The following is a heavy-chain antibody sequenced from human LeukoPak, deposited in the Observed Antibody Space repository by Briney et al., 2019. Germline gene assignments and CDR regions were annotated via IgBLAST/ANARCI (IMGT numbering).Heavy chain of an antibody. CDR1: GFTFSSYD. CDR2: IDNASNT. V-gene: IGHV3-13*04. Sequence: PGGSLRLSCAASGFTFSSYDMHWVRQDTGKGMEWTAAIDNASNTFYPGSVRGRFTISRANAKQSLYLQMNNVGAGDTGVFYCARTSKVTSVMDIWGQGTMVTVSS. CDR3: ARTSKVTSVMDI. J-gene: IGHJ3*02. D-gene: IGHD3-16*01.